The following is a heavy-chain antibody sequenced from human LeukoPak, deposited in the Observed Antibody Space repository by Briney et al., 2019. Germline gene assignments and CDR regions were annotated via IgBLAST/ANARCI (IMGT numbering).Heavy chain of an antibody. D-gene: IGHD2-15*01. J-gene: IGHJ4*02. CDR3: ARFDCSGGSCFDY. CDR2: INSDGSST. V-gene: IGHV3-74*01. CDR1: GFTFSSYW. Sequence: GGSLRLSCAASGFTFSSYWMHWVRQAPGKGLVWVSRINSDGSSTSYADSVKGRFTISRDNAKNTLYLQMNGLRAEDTAVYYCARFDCSGGSCFDYWGQGTLVTVSS.